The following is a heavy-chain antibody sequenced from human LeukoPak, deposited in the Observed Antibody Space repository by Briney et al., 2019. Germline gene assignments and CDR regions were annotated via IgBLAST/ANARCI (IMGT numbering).Heavy chain of an antibody. Sequence: SQTLSLTCAISGDSVSSNSAAWNWISQSPWRGLEWLGSTYYRSKWYDDYAVSVKSLITTNPNTSKNQFSLQLSSVTAADTAVYYCARHIFLVGPRGFLFGELLYEGIDYWGQGTLVTVSS. D-gene: IGHD3-10*02. CDR2: TYYRSKWYD. CDR3: ARHIFLVGPRGFLFGELLYEGIDY. CDR1: GDSVSSNSAA. J-gene: IGHJ4*02. V-gene: IGHV6-1*01.